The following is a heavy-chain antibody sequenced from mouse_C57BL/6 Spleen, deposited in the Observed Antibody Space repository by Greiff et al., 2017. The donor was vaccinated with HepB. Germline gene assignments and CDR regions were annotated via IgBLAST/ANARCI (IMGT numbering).Heavy chain of an antibody. CDR1: GYTFTSYW. V-gene: IGHV1-52*01. J-gene: IGHJ4*01. CDR2: IDPSDSET. Sequence: VQLQQPGAELVRPGSSVKLSCKASGYTFTSYWMHWVKQRPIQGLEWIGNIDPSDSETHYNQKFKDKATLTVDKSSSTAYMQLSSLTSEDSAVYYCARSPHYYGSSYGYAMDYWGQGTSVTVSS. D-gene: IGHD1-1*01. CDR3: ARSPHYYGSSYGYAMDY.